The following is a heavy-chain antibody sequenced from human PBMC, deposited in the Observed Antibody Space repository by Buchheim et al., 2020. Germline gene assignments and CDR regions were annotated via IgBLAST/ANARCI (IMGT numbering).Heavy chain of an antibody. CDR1: GFTLSSYS. Sequence: EVQLVASGGALVQPGGSLRLSCVASGFTLSSYSMKWVRQAPGKGLEWVSYISSSSTIYYADSVKGRFTISRDNAKNTLYLQMNSLRAEDTAVYYCANSGYYYVHFDYWGQGTL. J-gene: IGHJ4*02. CDR3: ANSGYYYVHFDY. CDR2: ISSSSTI. V-gene: IGHV3-48*04. D-gene: IGHD3-22*01.